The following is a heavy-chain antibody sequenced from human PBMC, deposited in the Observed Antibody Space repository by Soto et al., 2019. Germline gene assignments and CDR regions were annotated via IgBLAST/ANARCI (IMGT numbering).Heavy chain of an antibody. CDR1: GDSVSSNSAA. J-gene: IGHJ6*03. D-gene: IGHD1-7*01. V-gene: IGHV6-1*01. CDR3: AGTTSLQWYNMDD. CDR2: TYYRSRWYN. Sequence: VQLQQSGPGLVRPSQTLSLTCAISGDSVSSNSAAWNGIRQSPSRGLAWLGRTYYRSRWYNDYAVSSKSRMTVDPDTSKNQISLHLTSLTPQHTAVYYCAGTTSLQWYNMDDWHKGTTVAFS.